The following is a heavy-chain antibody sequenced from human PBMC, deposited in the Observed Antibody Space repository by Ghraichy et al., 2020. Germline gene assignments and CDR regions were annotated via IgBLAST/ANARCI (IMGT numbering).Heavy chain of an antibody. J-gene: IGHJ2*01. CDR2: INHSGST. V-gene: IGHV4-34*01. CDR1: GGSFSGYY. D-gene: IGHD3-3*01. Sequence: SETLSLTCAVYGGSFSGYYWSWIRQPPGKGLEWIGEINHSGSTNYNPSLKSRVTISVDTSKNQFSLKLSSVTAADTAVYYCARAQLLTYYDFWSGRNPNNWYFDLWGRGTLVTVSS. CDR3: ARAQLLTYYDFWSGRNPNNWYFDL.